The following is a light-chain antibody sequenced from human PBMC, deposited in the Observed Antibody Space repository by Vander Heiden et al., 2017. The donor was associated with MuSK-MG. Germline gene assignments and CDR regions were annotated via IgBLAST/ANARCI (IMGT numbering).Light chain of an antibody. J-gene: IGKJ4*01. CDR1: QSISSY. Sequence: DIQMTQSPSSPPASVGDRVTITCRASQSISSYLNWYQQKPGKAPKLLIYAASSLQSGVPSRFSGSGSGTDFTLTISSLQPEDFATYYCQQSDSTPLTFGGGTKVEIK. CDR2: AAS. V-gene: IGKV1-39*01. CDR3: QQSDSTPLT.